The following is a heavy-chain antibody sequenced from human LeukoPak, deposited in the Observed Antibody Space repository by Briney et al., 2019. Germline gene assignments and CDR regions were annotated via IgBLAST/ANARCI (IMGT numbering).Heavy chain of an antibody. CDR3: AKDYLEWLSGNYDFYYGMDV. J-gene: IGHJ6*02. V-gene: IGHV3-23*01. D-gene: IGHD3-9*01. Sequence: GGSLRLSCAASGFTFGNYAMSWVRQAPGKGLEWVSTFSSSGANTYYADSVKGRFTISRDNSKNTLCLQMNSLRAEDTAVYYCAKDYLEWLSGNYDFYYGMDVWGQGTTVTVSS. CDR1: GFTFGNYA. CDR2: FSSSGANT.